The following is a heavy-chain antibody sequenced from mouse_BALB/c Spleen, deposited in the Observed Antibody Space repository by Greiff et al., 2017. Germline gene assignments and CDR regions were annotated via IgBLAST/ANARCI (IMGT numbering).Heavy chain of an antibody. V-gene: IGHV1-81*01. CDR1: GYTFTDYV. D-gene: IGHD2-14*01. CDR2: IYPGSGST. CDR3: AYDVYFDV. J-gene: IGHJ1*01. Sequence: QVQLQQSGPELVKPGASVKMSCKASGYTFTDYVISWVKQRTGQGLEWIGEIYPGSGSTYYNEKFKGKATLTADKSSNTAYMQLSSLTSEDSAVYFCAYDVYFDVWGAGTTVTVSS.